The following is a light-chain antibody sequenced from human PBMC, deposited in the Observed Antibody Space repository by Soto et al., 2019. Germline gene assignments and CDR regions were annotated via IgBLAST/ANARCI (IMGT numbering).Light chain of an antibody. J-gene: IGKJ5*01. CDR1: QNIHND. CDR3: QQYENLPT. V-gene: IGKV1-33*01. Sequence: DIQMTQSPSSLSGSVGDRVTLSCQASQNIHNDLNWYQQKPGRAPKLLIYDASNLEAGVPSRFRGGGSGTDFTFTISRLQPEDIATYYCQQYENLPTFGQGTRLDNK. CDR2: DAS.